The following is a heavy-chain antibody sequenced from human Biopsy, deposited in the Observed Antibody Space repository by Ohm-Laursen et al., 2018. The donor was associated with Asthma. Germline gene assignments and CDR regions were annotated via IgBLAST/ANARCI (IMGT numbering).Heavy chain of an antibody. Sequence: SLRLSCAASGFTFGDYWMSRVRQVPGKGLGWVANIKHDGSEKNHVDSLKGRFTISRDNAKNSLYLQMNSLRDEDTAVYYCARFKRGYSYGYAGVFDYWGQGTLVTVSS. CDR1: GFTFGDYW. CDR3: ARFKRGYSYGYAGVFDY. CDR2: IKHDGSEK. V-gene: IGHV3-7*01. D-gene: IGHD5-18*01. J-gene: IGHJ4*02.